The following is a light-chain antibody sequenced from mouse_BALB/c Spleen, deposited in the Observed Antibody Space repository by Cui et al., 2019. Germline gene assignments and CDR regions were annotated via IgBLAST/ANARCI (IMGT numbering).Light chain of an antibody. CDR1: QSIGTS. CDR2: YAS. J-gene: IGKJ5*01. V-gene: IGKV5-48*01. CDR3: QQSNSWPLT. Sequence: DILLTQSPAILSVSTGERVSFSCRASQSIGTSIHWYQQRTNGSPRLLIKYASESISGIPSRFSGSGSGTDFTLSINSVESEDIADYYCQQSNSWPLTFGAGTKLELK.